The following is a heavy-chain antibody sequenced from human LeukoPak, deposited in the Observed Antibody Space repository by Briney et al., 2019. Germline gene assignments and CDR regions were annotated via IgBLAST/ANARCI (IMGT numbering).Heavy chain of an antibody. Sequence: GASVKVSCKVSGYTLTELSMHWVRQAPGKGLEWMEGFDPEDGETIYAQKFQGRVTMTEDTSTDTAYMELSSLRSEDTAVYYCATFYDSSGYYYNWFDPWGQGTLVTVSS. V-gene: IGHV1-24*01. CDR1: GYTLTELS. CDR3: ATFYDSSGYYYNWFDP. J-gene: IGHJ5*02. D-gene: IGHD3-22*01. CDR2: FDPEDGET.